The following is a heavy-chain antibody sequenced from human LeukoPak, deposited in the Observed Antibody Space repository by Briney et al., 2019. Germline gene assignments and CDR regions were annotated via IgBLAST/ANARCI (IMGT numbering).Heavy chain of an antibody. Sequence: GGSLRLSCAASGFTFGSYAMSWVRQAPGKGLEWVSSISGSGGSTYYAESMKGRFTISRDNSKNTLYLQMNSLRAEDTAVYYCAKRPSIAVAGYLDYWGQGTLVTVSS. CDR3: AKRPSIAVAGYLDY. D-gene: IGHD6-19*01. V-gene: IGHV3-23*01. J-gene: IGHJ4*02. CDR2: ISGSGGST. CDR1: GFTFGSYA.